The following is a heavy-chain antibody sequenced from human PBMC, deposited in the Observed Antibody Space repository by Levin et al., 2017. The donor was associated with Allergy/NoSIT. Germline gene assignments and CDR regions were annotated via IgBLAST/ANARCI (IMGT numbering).Heavy chain of an antibody. D-gene: IGHD5-24*01. CDR3: ARLNPRCSTGPINYADH. CDR1: GFTFSDYN. V-gene: IGHV3-48*01. Sequence: QPGESLKISCAASGFTFSDYNMNWVRQAPGKGLEWLSYIGTRGTTTYYADSAKGRFTISRDNAKNSLFLQMNSLTTEDTAVYYCARLNPRCSTGPINYADHWGQGSLVTVSS. CDR2: IGTRGTTT. J-gene: IGHJ4*02.